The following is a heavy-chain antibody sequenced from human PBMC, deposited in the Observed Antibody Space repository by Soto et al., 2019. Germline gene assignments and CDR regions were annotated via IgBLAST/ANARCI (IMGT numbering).Heavy chain of an antibody. V-gene: IGHV3-30-3*01. CDR3: ARESVGVVTANNWFDP. D-gene: IGHD2-21*02. CDR1: GFTFSSYA. CDR2: ISYDGSNK. Sequence: SLRLSCAASGFTFSSYAMHWVRQAPGKGLEWVAVISYDGSNKYYADSVKGRFTISRDNSKNTLYLQMNSLRAEDTAVYYCARESVGVVTANNWFDPWGQGTLVTVSS. J-gene: IGHJ5*02.